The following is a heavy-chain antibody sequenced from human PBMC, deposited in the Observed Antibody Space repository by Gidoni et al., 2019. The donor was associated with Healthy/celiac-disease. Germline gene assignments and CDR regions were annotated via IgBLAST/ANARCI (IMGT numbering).Heavy chain of an antibody. Sequence: QVQLVESGGGVVQPGRSLRLSCAASGFTFSSYAMHWVRQAPGKGLEWVAVISYDGSNKYYADSVKGRFTISRDNSKNTLYLQMNSLRAEDTAVYYCARDRGAGAWSESLDYWGQGTLVTVSS. CDR2: ISYDGSNK. D-gene: IGHD3-10*01. V-gene: IGHV3-30-3*01. CDR3: ARDRGAGAWSESLDY. CDR1: GFTFSSYA. J-gene: IGHJ4*02.